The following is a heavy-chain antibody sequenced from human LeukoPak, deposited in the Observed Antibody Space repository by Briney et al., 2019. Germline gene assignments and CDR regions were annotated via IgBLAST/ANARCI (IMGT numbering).Heavy chain of an antibody. D-gene: IGHD3-3*01. CDR1: GGSISSYY. J-gene: IGHJ5*02. V-gene: IGHV4-59*08. CDR3: AAASDGFWSGYYEYNWFDP. CDR2: IYYSGST. Sequence: PSETLSLTCTVSGGSISSYYWSWIRQPPGKGLEWIGYIYYSGSTNYNPSLKSRVTISVDTSKNQFSLKLSSVTAADTAVYYCAAASDGFWSGYYEYNWFDPWGQGTLVTVSS.